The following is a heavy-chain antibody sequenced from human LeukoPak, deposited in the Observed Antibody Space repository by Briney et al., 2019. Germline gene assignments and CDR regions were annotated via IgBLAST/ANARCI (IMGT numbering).Heavy chain of an antibody. Sequence: SETLSLTCAVYGGSFSGYYWSWIRQPPGKGLEWIGEINHSGSTNYNPSLKSRVTISVDTSKNQFSLKLSSVTAADTAVYYCARCISSCFYEEWGQGTLVIVSS. CDR1: GGSFSGYY. V-gene: IGHV4-34*01. J-gene: IGHJ4*02. D-gene: IGHD3-22*01. CDR3: ARCISSCFYEE. CDR2: INHSGST.